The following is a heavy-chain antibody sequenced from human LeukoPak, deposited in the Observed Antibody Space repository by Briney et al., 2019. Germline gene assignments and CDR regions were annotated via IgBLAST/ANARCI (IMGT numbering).Heavy chain of an antibody. CDR3: AREGDGALTYDY. V-gene: IGHV3-21*01. D-gene: IGHD1-14*01. J-gene: IGHJ4*02. CDR2: ISSSSSYI. CDR1: GFTFGSYS. Sequence: GGSLRLSCAASGFTFGSYSMNWVRQAPGKGLEWVSSISSSSSYIYYADSVKGRFTISRDNAKNSLYLQMNSLRAEDTAVYYCAREGDGALTYDYWGQGTLVTVSS.